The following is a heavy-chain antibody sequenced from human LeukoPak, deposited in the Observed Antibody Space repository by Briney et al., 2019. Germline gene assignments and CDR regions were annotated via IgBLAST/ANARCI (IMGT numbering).Heavy chain of an antibody. CDR1: GGSISSGGYY. J-gene: IGHJ6*03. CDR2: IYYSGST. V-gene: IGHV4-31*03. CDR3: ARIRRGGNCSSTSCYTGEDYYYMDV. Sequence: SQTLSLTCTVSGGSISSGGYYWSWIRQHPGKGLEWIGYIYYSGSTYYNPSLKSRVTISVDMSKNQFSLKLSSVTAADTAVYYCARIRRGGNCSSTSCYTGEDYYYMDVWGKGTTVTVSS. D-gene: IGHD2-2*02.